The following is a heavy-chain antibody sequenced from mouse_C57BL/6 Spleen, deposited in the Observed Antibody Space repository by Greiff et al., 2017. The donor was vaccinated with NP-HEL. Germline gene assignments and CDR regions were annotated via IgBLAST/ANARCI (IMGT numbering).Heavy chain of an antibody. CDR2: IHPNSGST. D-gene: IGHD2-3*01. J-gene: IGHJ3*01. CDR1: GYTFTSYW. V-gene: IGHV1-64*01. CDR3: ARSEDGYSGFAY. Sequence: QVQLQQSGAELVKPGASVKLSCKASGYTFTSYWMHWVKQRPGQGLEWIGMIHPNSGSTNYNEKFKSKATLTVDKSSSTAYMQLSSLTSEDSAVYYCARSEDGYSGFAYWGQGTLVTVSA.